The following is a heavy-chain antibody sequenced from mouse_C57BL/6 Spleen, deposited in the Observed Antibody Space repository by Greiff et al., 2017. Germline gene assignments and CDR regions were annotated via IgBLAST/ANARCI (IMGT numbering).Heavy chain of an antibody. J-gene: IGHJ4*01. CDR2: IDPSDSYT. V-gene: IGHV1-69*01. Sequence: QVHVKQPGAELVMPGASVKLSCKASGYTFTSYWMHWVKQRPGQGLEWIGEIDPSDSYTNYNQKFKGKSTLTVDKSSSTAYMQLSSLTSEDSAVYYCARQLRTGYAMDYWGQGTSVTVSS. CDR1: GYTFTSYW. CDR3: ARQLRTGYAMDY. D-gene: IGHD3-2*02.